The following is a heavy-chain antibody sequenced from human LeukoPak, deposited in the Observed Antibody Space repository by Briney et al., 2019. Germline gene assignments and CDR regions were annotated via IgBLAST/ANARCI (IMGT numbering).Heavy chain of an antibody. CDR1: GGSISSSSYY. Sequence: SETLSLTCTVSGGSISSSSYYWGWLRQPPGQGLEWIGSISYSGSTYNNPSLKSRVTISLDTSKNHFSLKLSSVTAADTAIYFCARLEYYYGSGGGYYFDYWGQGTLVTVSS. J-gene: IGHJ4*02. D-gene: IGHD3-10*01. V-gene: IGHV4-39*02. CDR2: ISYSGST. CDR3: ARLEYYYGSGGGYYFDY.